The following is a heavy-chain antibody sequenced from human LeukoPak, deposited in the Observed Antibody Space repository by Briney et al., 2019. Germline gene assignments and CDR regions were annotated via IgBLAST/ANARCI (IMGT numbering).Heavy chain of an antibody. V-gene: IGHV1-69*06. CDR2: IIPISGTA. D-gene: IGHD5-24*01. CDR1: GGTFSSYA. Sequence: ASVKVSCKASGGTFSSYAISWVRQAPGQGLEWMGGIIPISGTANYAQKFQGRVTITADKSTSTAYMELSSLRSKDTAVYYCARGWLQSYYFDYWGQGTLVTVSS. CDR3: ARGWLQSYYFDY. J-gene: IGHJ4*02.